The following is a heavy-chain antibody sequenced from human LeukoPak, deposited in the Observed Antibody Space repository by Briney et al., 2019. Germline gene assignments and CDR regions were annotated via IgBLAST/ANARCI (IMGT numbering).Heavy chain of an antibody. D-gene: IGHD3-22*01. J-gene: IGHJ3*02. CDR3: ARTGSSGFYLDAFDI. V-gene: IGHV4-39*01. Sequence: NPSETLSLTCTVSGGSISSSSYYWGWIRQPPGKGLEWIGSMYYSGSTYYNPSLKSRVTISVDTSKNQFSLKLSSATAADTAVYYCARTGSSGFYLDAFDIWGQGTVVTISS. CDR2: MYYSGST. CDR1: GGSISSSSYY.